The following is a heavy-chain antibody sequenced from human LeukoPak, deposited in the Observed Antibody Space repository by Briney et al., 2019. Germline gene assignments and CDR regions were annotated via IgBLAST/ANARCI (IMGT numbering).Heavy chain of an antibody. CDR1: GFTFSNYY. CDR2: IKQDGSDI. Sequence: GGSLRLSCAVSGFTFSNYYMTWIRQAPGKGLEWVTKIKQDGSDIDYVDSVMGRFTVSRDNAKYSPFLQMDSLRVEDTAVYYCARFAYSSGWAVDYWGQGTLVTVPS. D-gene: IGHD6-19*01. CDR3: ARFAYSSGWAVDY. J-gene: IGHJ4*02. V-gene: IGHV3-7*03.